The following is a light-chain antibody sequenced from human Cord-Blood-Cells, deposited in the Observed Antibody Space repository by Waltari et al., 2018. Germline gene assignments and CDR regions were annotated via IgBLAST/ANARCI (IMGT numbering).Light chain of an antibody. Sequence: QSALTQPASVSGSPGQSITISCTGTSSDVGGSNYVSWYQQHPGKAPKLMIYDVSNRPSGVSNRFSGSKSGNTASLTISGLQAEDEADYYFSSYTSSSTYVFGTGTKVTVL. CDR1: SSDVGGSNY. J-gene: IGLJ1*01. CDR3: SSYTSSSTYV. CDR2: DVS. V-gene: IGLV2-14*03.